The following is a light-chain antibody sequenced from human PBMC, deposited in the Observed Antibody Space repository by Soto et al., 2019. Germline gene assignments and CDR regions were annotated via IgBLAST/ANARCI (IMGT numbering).Light chain of an antibody. V-gene: IGLV3-21*02. Sequence: SYELTQPPSVSVAPGQTARITCGGNNIGSKGVHWYQQKPGQAPVLVVDDDSDRPSGIPERFSGSSSGNTATLTIRRVEAGDEADYFCHVWDSSSEHVFGTGTKVTVL. CDR3: HVWDSSSEHV. CDR2: DDS. CDR1: NIGSKG. J-gene: IGLJ1*01.